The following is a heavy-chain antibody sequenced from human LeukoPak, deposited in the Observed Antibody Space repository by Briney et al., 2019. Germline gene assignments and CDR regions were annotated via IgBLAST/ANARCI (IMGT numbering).Heavy chain of an antibody. J-gene: IGHJ4*02. Sequence: GGSLRLSCAASGFTFSDYYMSWIRQAPGKGLEWVSVSGSGGSTYYADSVKGRFTISRDNSKNTLYLQMNSLRAEDTAVYYCAKDRVHNWNYGLGYAEDWGQGTLVTVSS. CDR3: AKDRVHNWNYGLGYAED. V-gene: IGHV3-23*01. CDR2: SGSGGST. CDR1: GFTFSDYY. D-gene: IGHD1-7*01.